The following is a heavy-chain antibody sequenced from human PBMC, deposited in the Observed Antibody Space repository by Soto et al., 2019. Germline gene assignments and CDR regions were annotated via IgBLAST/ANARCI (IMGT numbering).Heavy chain of an antibody. CDR1: GYTFTSYA. CDR2: INAGNGNT. V-gene: IGHV1-3*01. Sequence: QVQLVQSGAEVKKPGASVKVSCKASGYTFTSYAMHWVRQAPGQRLEWMGWINAGNGNTKYSQKFQGRVTSSRDTSASSAYMELSILRSEDTAVYYCARDQRDDNWNEGPYNWFDPCGQGTLVTVSS. J-gene: IGHJ5*02. CDR3: ARDQRDDNWNEGPYNWFDP. D-gene: IGHD1-20*01.